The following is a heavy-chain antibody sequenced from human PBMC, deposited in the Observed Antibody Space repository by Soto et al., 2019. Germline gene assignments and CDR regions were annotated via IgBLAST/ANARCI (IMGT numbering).Heavy chain of an antibody. Sequence: EVQLLESGGGLVQPEGSLRLSCEASGFTFSSYAMSWVRQAPGKGLEWVSGISGGGSTTYYADSVKGRFTISRDNSKNTLYLQVNSLSAEDTAVYYCASDQAAGGTISRYFQDWGQGTLVTLSS. D-gene: IGHD6-13*01. CDR2: ISGGGSTT. J-gene: IGHJ1*01. V-gene: IGHV3-23*01. CDR3: ASDQAAGGTISRYFQD. CDR1: GFTFSSYA.